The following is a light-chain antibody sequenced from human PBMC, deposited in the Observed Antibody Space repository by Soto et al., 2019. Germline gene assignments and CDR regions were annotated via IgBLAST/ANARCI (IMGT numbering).Light chain of an antibody. Sequence: LVLTQSPGTLSLSPGERATLSCRASQTVRNSYLAWYQQKLGQPPRLVLYGASNRATGIPARFSGRGSGTDFSLIISGLEPEDAAMYFCQQCDTSPWTFGQGTKVEIK. CDR3: QQCDTSPWT. V-gene: IGKV3-20*01. J-gene: IGKJ1*01. CDR2: GAS. CDR1: QTVRNSY.